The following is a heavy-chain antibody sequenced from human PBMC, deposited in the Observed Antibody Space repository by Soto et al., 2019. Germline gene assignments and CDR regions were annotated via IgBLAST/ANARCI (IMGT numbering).Heavy chain of an antibody. CDR2: IWYDGTTK. CDR3: ERDVDRTSHLNWFDP. J-gene: IGHJ5*02. CDR1: GFSLSGYG. Sequence: QVQLVESGGGVVQPGRSLRLSCEVSGFSLSGYGMHWVRQAPGKGLEWVAVIWYDGTTKNYADSVKGRFTISRDSSKNAVYLQMDSLKVEDTAVYYWERDVDRTSHLNWFDPWGQGVMVTVSS. V-gene: IGHV3-33*01. D-gene: IGHD5-12*01.